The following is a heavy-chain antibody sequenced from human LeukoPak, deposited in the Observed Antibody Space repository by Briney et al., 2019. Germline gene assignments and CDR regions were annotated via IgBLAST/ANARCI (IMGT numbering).Heavy chain of an antibody. CDR2: IYSGGST. V-gene: IGHV3-66*01. J-gene: IGHJ4*02. Sequence: GGSLRLSCEASGFSVSSDYMSWVRQAPGRGLEGVSVIYSGGSTYYADSVKGRFTFYRDDSKNPLYLQMNSLRGEDTAVYYCARGGGYSYGLAHWGQGTLVTVTS. CDR1: GFSVSSDY. CDR3: ARGGGYSYGLAH. D-gene: IGHD5-18*01.